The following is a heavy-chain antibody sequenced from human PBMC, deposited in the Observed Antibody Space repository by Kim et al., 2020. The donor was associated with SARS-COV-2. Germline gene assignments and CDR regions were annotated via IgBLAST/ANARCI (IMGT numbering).Heavy chain of an antibody. CDR2: IYYSGST. J-gene: IGHJ4*02. Sequence: SETLSLTCTVSGGSISSSSYYWGWIRQPPGKGLEWIGSIYYSGSTYYNPSLKSRVTISVDTSKNQFSLKLSSVTAADTAVYYCARQGSIAVAGRYYFDYWGQGTLVTVSS. D-gene: IGHD6-19*01. CDR1: GGSISSSSYY. V-gene: IGHV4-39*01. CDR3: ARQGSIAVAGRYYFDY.